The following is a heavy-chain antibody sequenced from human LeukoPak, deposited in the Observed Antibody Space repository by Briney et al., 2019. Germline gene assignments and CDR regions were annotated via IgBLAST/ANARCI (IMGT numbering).Heavy chain of an antibody. J-gene: IGHJ4*02. CDR2: ISWNSGSI. D-gene: IGHD2-15*01. CDR3: AKARGSRYCSGGSCYGYFDY. Sequence: GGSLRLSCAASGFTFDDYAMHWVRQAPGKGLEWVSGISWNSGSIGYADSMKGRSTISRDNAKNSLYLQMNSLRAEDTALYYCAKARGSRYCSGGSCYGYFDYWGQGTLVTVSS. CDR1: GFTFDDYA. V-gene: IGHV3-9*01.